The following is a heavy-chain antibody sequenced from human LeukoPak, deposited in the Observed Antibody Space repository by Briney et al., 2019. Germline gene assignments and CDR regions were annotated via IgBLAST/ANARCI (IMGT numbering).Heavy chain of an antibody. Sequence: GGSLRLSCAASGFTFSSYGMHWVRQAPGKGLEWVAVIWYDGSNKYYADSVKGRFTISRDNSKNTLYLQMGSLRAEDMAVYYCASSTVVRRYYYGMDVWGQGTTVTVSS. CDR2: IWYDGSNK. CDR1: GFTFSSYG. D-gene: IGHD4-23*01. CDR3: ASSTVVRRYYYGMDV. V-gene: IGHV3-33*01. J-gene: IGHJ6*02.